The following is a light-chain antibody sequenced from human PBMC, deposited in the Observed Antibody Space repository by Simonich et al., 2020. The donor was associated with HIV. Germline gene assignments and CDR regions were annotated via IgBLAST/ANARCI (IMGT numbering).Light chain of an antibody. Sequence: QSALTQPASVSGSPGQSITISCTGISSDVGSYNLVSWYQQPPYKAPKLLIYEGNKRPAGVSNLFSGSKSGNTASLTISGLQAEDEADYYCCSYAGSMVFGGGTKLTVL. J-gene: IGLJ3*02. CDR1: SSDVGSYNL. CDR2: EGN. CDR3: CSYAGSMV. V-gene: IGLV2-23*01.